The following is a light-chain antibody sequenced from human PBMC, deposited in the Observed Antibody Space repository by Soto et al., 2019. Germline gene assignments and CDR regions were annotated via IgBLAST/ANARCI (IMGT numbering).Light chain of an antibody. J-gene: IGKJ1*01. V-gene: IGKV2-28*01. CDR3: MEVLHSPPR. CDR1: QSLLHSNGYNY. CDR2: LGS. Sequence: DIVMTQSPLSLPVTPGEPASISCRSSQSLLHSNGYNYLDWYLQKPGQSPQLLIYLGSNRASGVPDRFSGSGSGTDFTLKISRVEAEDVGVYYCMEVLHSPPRFCQGPEVDIK.